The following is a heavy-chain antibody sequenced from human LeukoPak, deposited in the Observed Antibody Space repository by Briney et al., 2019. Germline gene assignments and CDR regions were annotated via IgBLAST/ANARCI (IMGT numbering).Heavy chain of an antibody. CDR3: AREMATINPYYYGMEV. Sequence: WVKVSCKASGGTFSIYAISWVRQAPGQGVGWMGRIIPILGIANYAQKFRGRVTITADKSTSTAYMELSSLRSEDTAVYYCAREMATINPYYYGMEVWGQGTTVTVSS. J-gene: IGHJ6*02. CDR1: GGTFSIYA. V-gene: IGHV1-69*04. CDR2: IIPILGIA. D-gene: IGHD5-24*01.